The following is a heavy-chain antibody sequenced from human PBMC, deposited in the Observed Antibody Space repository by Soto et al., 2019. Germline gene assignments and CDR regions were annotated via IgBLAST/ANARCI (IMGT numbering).Heavy chain of an antibody. Sequence: QVQVVQSGTEVKKPGASVKVSCKASGYTFTYYGISWVRQAPGQGLEWMGWISAYNGNTNYAQIFQGRVTLTTDTSTTTAYMELRSLRSDDTAVYYCARGDSSSGLDPWGQGTLVTVSS. J-gene: IGHJ5*02. D-gene: IGHD6-6*01. CDR2: ISAYNGNT. CDR1: GYTFTYYG. V-gene: IGHV1-18*01. CDR3: ARGDSSSGLDP.